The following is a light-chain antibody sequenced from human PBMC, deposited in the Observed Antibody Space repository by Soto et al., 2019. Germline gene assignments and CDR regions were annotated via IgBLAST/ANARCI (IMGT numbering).Light chain of an antibody. J-gene: IGKJ5*01. CDR1: RSIGNN. CDR3: QQSFSPHIA. V-gene: IGKV1-39*01. CDR2: AAS. Sequence: EIQVTQSPTSLSASVGDRVTITCRASRSIGNNLNWYQQRPGKAPQLLIYAASSLQSGVPSRFSGSSSGTAFTLTINGLQPEDFATYYCQQSFSPHIAFGQGTRL.